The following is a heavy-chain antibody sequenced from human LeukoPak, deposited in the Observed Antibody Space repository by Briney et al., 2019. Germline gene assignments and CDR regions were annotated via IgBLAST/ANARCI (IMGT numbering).Heavy chain of an antibody. CDR3: AKGSDFWSGKAYFDY. J-gene: IGHJ4*02. D-gene: IGHD3-3*01. CDR1: GFTFSSYA. V-gene: IGHV3-23*01. Sequence: GGSLRLPCAASGFTFSSYAMSWVRQAPGKGLEWVSAISGSGGSTYYADSVKGRFTISRDNSKNTLYLQMNSLRAEDTAVYYCAKGSDFWSGKAYFDYWGQGTLVTVSS. CDR2: ISGSGGST.